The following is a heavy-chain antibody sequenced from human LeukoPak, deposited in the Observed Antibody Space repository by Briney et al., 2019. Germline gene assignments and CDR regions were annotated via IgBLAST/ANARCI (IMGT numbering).Heavy chain of an antibody. CDR2: ISSSGSTI. CDR3: AREYFDWLPLMDV. Sequence: GGSLRLSCAASGFTFTTYWMGWVRQAPGKGLEWVSYISSSGSTIYYADSVKGRFTISRDNAKNSLYLQMNSLRAEDTAVYYCAREYFDWLPLMDVWGKGTTVTISS. CDR1: GFTFTTYW. D-gene: IGHD3-9*01. J-gene: IGHJ6*04. V-gene: IGHV3-11*01.